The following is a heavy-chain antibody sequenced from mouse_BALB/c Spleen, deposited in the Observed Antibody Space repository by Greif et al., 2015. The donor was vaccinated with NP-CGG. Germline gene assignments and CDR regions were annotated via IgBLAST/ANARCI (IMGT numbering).Heavy chain of an antibody. V-gene: IGHV1S81*02. CDR3: TRYGYYAMDY. CDR1: GYNFTSYY. Sequence: QVQLQQSGAELVKPGASVKLSCKASGYNFTSYYMYWVKQRPGQGLEWIGEINPSNGGTNFNEKFKSKATLTVDKSSSTAYMQLSSLTSEDSAVYYCTRYGYYAMDYWGQGTSVTVSS. D-gene: IGHD1-1*02. CDR2: INPSNGGT. J-gene: IGHJ4*01.